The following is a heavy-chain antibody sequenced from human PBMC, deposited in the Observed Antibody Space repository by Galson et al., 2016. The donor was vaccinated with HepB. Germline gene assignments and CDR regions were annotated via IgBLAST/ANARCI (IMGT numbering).Heavy chain of an antibody. CDR2: INPNTGGT. CDR1: GYTFTDYY. V-gene: IGHV1-2*04. J-gene: IGHJ5*02. D-gene: IGHD2-8*01. CDR3: ARDRSTNGVANWFDP. Sequence: SVKVSCKASGYTFTDYYMHWVRQAPGQGLEWMGWINPNTGGTDYAQKFLGWVTMTRDTSISTAYMELTRLKSDDTAVYYCARDRSTNGVANWFDPWGQGTLVTVSS.